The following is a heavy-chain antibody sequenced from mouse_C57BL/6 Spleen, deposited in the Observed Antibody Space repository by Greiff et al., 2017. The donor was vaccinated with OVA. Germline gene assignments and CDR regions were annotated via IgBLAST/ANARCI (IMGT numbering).Heavy chain of an antibody. CDR2: IDPSDSYT. J-gene: IGHJ3*01. D-gene: IGHD1-1*01. V-gene: IGHV1-59*01. Sequence: VQLQQPGAELVRPGTSVKLSCKASGYTFTSYWMHWVKQRPGQGLEWIGVIDPSDSYTNYNQKFKGKATLTVDTSSSTAYMQLSSLTSEDSAVYYCARSPSYGPFAYWGQGTLVTVSA. CDR3: ARSPSYGPFAY. CDR1: GYTFTSYW.